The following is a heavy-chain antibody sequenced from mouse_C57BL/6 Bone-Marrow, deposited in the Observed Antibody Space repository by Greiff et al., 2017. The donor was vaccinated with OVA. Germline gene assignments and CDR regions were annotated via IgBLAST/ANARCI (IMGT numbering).Heavy chain of an antibody. V-gene: IGHV1-42*01. D-gene: IGHD1-1*01. CDR3: ARRGLSWVGYFDV. CDR2: INPSTGGT. Sequence: VQLQQSGPELVKPGASVKISCKASGYSFTGYYMNWVKQSPEKSLEWIGEINPSTGGTTYNQKFKAKATLTVDKSSSTPYMQLKSRTSEYSAVYYCARRGLSWVGYFDVWGTGTTVTVSS. CDR1: GYSFTGYY. J-gene: IGHJ1*03.